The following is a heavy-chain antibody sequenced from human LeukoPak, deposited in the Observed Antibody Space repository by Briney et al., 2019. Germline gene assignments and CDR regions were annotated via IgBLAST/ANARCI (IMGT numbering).Heavy chain of an antibody. Sequence: SVKVSCKASGGTFSGCAISWVRQAPGQGLEWMGGIIPIFGTANYAQKFQGRVTITADESTSTAYMELSSLRSEDTAVYYCARDGCGGDCLDYWGQGTLVTVSS. CDR1: GGTFSGCA. CDR2: IIPIFGTA. V-gene: IGHV1-69*13. J-gene: IGHJ4*02. CDR3: ARDGCGGDCLDY. D-gene: IGHD2-21*01.